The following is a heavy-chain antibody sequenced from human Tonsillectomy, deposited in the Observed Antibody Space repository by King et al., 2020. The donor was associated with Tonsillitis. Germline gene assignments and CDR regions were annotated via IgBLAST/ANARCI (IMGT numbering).Heavy chain of an antibody. CDR1: GYTSTDHC. Sequence: VQLVESGAEVEKSGASVKVSCKASGYTSTDHCIHWVRQAPGQGLEWMGWINPKSDGTNYAQKFQGRVTMTRDTSISTAYMELSGLRSDDTAVYYCARVLIVDYDDRYYGMDVWGQGTTVTVSS. CDR3: ARVLIVDYDDRYYGMDV. CDR2: INPKSDGT. D-gene: IGHD3-16*02. J-gene: IGHJ6*02. V-gene: IGHV1-2*02.